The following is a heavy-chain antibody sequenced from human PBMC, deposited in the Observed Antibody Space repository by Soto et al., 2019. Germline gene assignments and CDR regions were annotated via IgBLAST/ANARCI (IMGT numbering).Heavy chain of an antibody. CDR1: GGSISGDY. CDR2: IHYSGST. CDR3: ARGSAAGTKSPFDY. J-gene: IGHJ4*02. V-gene: IGHV4-59*01. Sequence: SETLSLTCTVSGGSISGDYWSWIRQSPGKGLEWIGYIHYSGSTNYNPSLKSRVTISVDTSKNQLSLKLSSVTAADTAVYYCARGSAAGTKSPFDYWGQGTLVTVSS. D-gene: IGHD6-13*01.